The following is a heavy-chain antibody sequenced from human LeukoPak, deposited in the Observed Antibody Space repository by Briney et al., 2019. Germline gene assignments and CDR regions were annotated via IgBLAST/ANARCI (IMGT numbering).Heavy chain of an antibody. CDR3: ARGGSTSSSSHFHH. CDR2: ISGSSSFI. Sequence: GGSLRLSCAASGFTFSTYSMNWVRQAPGRGLEWVSSISGSSSFIYYADSVKGRFTISRNNAKNSLYLQMNSLRAEDTAVYYCARGGSTSSSSHFHHWGQGTLVTVSS. CDR1: GFTFSTYS. J-gene: IGHJ1*01. V-gene: IGHV3-21*01. D-gene: IGHD6-6*01.